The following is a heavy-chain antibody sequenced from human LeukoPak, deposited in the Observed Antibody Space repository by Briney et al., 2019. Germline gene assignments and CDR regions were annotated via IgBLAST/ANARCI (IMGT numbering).Heavy chain of an antibody. V-gene: IGHV5-51*01. CDR3: ARTYYYDSSGYPPGKDNYFDY. CDR2: IYPGDSDT. Sequence: GESLKISCKGSGYSFTSYWIGWVRQMPGKGLEWMGIIYPGDSDTRYSPSFQGQVTISADKSISTAYLQWSRLKASDTAMYYCARTYYYDSSGYPPGKDNYFDYWGQGTLVTVSS. J-gene: IGHJ4*02. CDR1: GYSFTSYW. D-gene: IGHD3-22*01.